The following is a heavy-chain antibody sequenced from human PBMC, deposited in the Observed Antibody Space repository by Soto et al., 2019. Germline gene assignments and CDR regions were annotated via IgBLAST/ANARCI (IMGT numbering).Heavy chain of an antibody. V-gene: IGHV4-34*01. CDR3: ARTDIVTTNWFDP. Sequence: QVHLRQWGAGLLKPSETLSLTCAVYGESFIGYYWTWIRQSPGKGLEWIGEINHGGSTNYNPSLKSRVTISIDTSKNQFSLKLTSVTAADTSVYYCARTDIVTTNWFDPWGQGTLVTVSS. J-gene: IGHJ5*02. D-gene: IGHD5-12*01. CDR2: INHGGST. CDR1: GESFIGYY.